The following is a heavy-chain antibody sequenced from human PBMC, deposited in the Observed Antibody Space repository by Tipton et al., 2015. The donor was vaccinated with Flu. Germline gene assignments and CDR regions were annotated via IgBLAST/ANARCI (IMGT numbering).Heavy chain of an antibody. D-gene: IGHD3-3*01. V-gene: IGHV3-53*01. J-gene: IGHJ6*02. CDR2: IYSDGTT. CDR3: AREGGYDFWSGFYPYAMDV. CDR1: GFTVNSNY. Sequence: SLRLSCAASGFTVNSNYMTWVRQAPGKGLEWVSVIYSDGTTYYADSVKGRFTISRDISKSTLYLQMNSLRVEDTAMYYCAREGGYDFWSGFYPYAMDVWGQGTTVTVSS.